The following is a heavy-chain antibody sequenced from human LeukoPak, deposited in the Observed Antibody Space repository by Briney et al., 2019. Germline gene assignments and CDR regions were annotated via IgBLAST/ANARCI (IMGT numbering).Heavy chain of an antibody. CDR3: ATGENYYDSSGYYL. CDR1: GYTLTELP. Sequence: GASVKVSCKVSGYTLTELPMHWVRQAPGKGLEWMGGFDPEDGETIYAQKFQGRVTMTEDTSTDTAYMELSSLRSEDTAVYYCATGENYYDSSGYYLWGQGTLVTVSS. V-gene: IGHV1-24*01. CDR2: FDPEDGET. J-gene: IGHJ4*02. D-gene: IGHD3-22*01.